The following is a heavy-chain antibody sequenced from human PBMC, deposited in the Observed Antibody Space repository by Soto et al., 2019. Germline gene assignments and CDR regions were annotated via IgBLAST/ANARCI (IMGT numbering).Heavy chain of an antibody. V-gene: IGHV1-18*01. CDR2: ISAYNGNT. J-gene: IGHJ4*02. CDR1: GDTVASVG. D-gene: IGHD3-10*01. Sequence: ASVKVSCKASGDTVASVGLSWVRQAPGQGLEWLGWISAYNGNTHYAQKVRDRVTLTTDTSTNTAYMELRSLTSDDTAVYYCARDQESITDRILQYWGQGSWVTVYS. CDR3: ARDQESITDRILQY.